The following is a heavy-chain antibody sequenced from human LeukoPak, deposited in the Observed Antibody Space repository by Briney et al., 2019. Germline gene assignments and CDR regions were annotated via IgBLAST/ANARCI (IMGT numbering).Heavy chain of an antibody. Sequence: PGGSLRLSCAASGFTFSSYAMHLVRQAPGKGLEWVSGISWNSGSIGYADSVKGRFTISRDNAKNSLYLQMNSLRAEDTALYYCARTAPGPRCFDYWGQGTLVTVSS. CDR3: ARTAPGPRCFDY. V-gene: IGHV3-9*01. J-gene: IGHJ4*02. CDR2: ISWNSGSI. CDR1: GFTFSSYA. D-gene: IGHD5-18*01.